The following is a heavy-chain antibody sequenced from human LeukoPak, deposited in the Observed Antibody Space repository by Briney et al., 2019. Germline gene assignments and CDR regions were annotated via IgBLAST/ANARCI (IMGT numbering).Heavy chain of an antibody. CDR1: GGSFSGYY. V-gene: IGHV4-34*01. Sequence: PSETLSLTCAVYGGSFSGYYWSWIRQPPGKGLEWIGEINHSGSTNYNPSLKSRVTISVDTSKNQFSLKLSSVTAADTAVYYCASWRMAPLDAFDIWGQGTMVTVSS. CDR3: ASWRMAPLDAFDI. CDR2: INHSGST. J-gene: IGHJ3*02. D-gene: IGHD5-24*01.